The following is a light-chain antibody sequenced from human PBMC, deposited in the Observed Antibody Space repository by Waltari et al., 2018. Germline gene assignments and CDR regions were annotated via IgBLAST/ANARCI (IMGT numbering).Light chain of an antibody. CDR1: SSDIGTYNY. CDR2: EVN. J-gene: IGLJ3*02. V-gene: IGLV2-8*01. Sequence: QSALTQPPSASGSPGQSVAISCTGTSSDIGTYNYVSWYQQHPGKGPKLMIYEVNRRPSVVPDRFSASKSGNTASLTVAGLQAEDEADYYCSSYAGVKHWLFGGGTKLTVL. CDR3: SSYAGVKHWL.